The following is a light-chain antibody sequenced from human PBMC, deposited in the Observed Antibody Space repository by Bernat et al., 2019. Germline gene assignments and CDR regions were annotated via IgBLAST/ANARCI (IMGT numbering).Light chain of an antibody. Sequence: QSALTQPASVSGSPGQSITLSCTGTSSDVGAYNYVSWYQQHPGRAPKLMIFDVSNRPSGVSDRFSGSKSGNTASLTISGLRPEDEAAYYCSSVSTTSTPVVFGGGTKLTVL. V-gene: IGLV2-14*03. CDR2: DVS. CDR1: SSDVGAYNY. J-gene: IGLJ3*02. CDR3: SSVSTTSTPVV.